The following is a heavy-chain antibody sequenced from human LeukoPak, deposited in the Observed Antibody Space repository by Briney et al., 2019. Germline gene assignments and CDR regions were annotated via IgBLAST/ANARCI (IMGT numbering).Heavy chain of an antibody. CDR1: GDSTSSYY. CDR2: MYSSGSS. J-gene: IGHJ4*02. D-gene: IGHD2-21*02. CDR3: ARGKYCGGDCYFDY. Sequence: PSETLSLTCTVSGDSTSSYYWSCIWQPAGKGLEWIGRMYSSGSSNYNPSLKSRATMSIDTSKNQFSLKLSSMTVADTAVYYCARGKYCGGDCYFDYWGQGSLVTVSS. V-gene: IGHV4-4*07.